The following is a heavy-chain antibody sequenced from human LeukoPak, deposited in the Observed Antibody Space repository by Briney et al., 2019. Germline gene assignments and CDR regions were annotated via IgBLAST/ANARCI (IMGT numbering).Heavy chain of an antibody. CDR2: IIPIFGTA. Sequence: SVKVSCKASGYTYTSYGTSWVRQAPGQGLEWMGGIIPIFGTANYAQKFQGRVTITADESTSTAYMELSSLRSEDTAVYYCARGGYYYDSSGYYYWGQGTLVTVSS. D-gene: IGHD3-22*01. V-gene: IGHV1-69*13. CDR3: ARGGYYYDSSGYYY. CDR1: GYTYTSYG. J-gene: IGHJ4*02.